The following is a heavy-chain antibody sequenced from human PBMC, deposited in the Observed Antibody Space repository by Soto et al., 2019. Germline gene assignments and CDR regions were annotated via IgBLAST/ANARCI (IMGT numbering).Heavy chain of an antibody. Sequence: QLPLQQWGAGLLESSETLSLTCVDYGESFCGYFWSWIRQPPGQGLSWIGGIITSGATKYNPSLRVRDTISVDTSKNQSSLNLNSLAAADTAVYYCARDVPVTKTIDYGGQGTLVTVSA. J-gene: IGHJ4*02. V-gene: IGHV4-34*02. D-gene: IGHD4-17*01. CDR1: GESFCGYF. CDR3: ARDVPVTKTIDY. CDR2: IITSGAT.